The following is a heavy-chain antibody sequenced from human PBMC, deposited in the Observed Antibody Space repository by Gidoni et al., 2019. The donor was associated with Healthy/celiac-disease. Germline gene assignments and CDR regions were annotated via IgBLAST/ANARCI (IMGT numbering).Heavy chain of an antibody. D-gene: IGHD5-18*01. J-gene: IGHJ4*02. CDR3: ARLRYSYGLKAFDY. Sequence: EVQLVESGGGLVQPGRSLRLSCAASGFTFDDYAMHWVRQAPGKGLEGGSGLRWNSCSIGYADSVKGRFTISRDNAKNSRYLQMNSLRAEDTALYYCARLRYSYGLKAFDYWGQGTLVTVSS. CDR1: GFTFDDYA. V-gene: IGHV3-9*01. CDR2: LRWNSCSI.